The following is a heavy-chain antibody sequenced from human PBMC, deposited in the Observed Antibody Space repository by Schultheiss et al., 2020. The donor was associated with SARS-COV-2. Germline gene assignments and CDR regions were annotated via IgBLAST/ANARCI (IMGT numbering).Heavy chain of an antibody. CDR1: GGTFSSYA. CDR3: ARGGAVGSSSQRGYYYYGMDV. Sequence: ASVKVSCKASGGTFSSYAISWVRQAPGQGLEWMGWMNPNSGNTGYAQKFQGRVTMTRNTSISTAYMELSRLRSDDTAVYYCARGGAVGSSSQRGYYYYGMDVWGQGTTVTVSS. J-gene: IGHJ6*02. D-gene: IGHD6-13*01. CDR2: MNPNSGNT. V-gene: IGHV1-8*02.